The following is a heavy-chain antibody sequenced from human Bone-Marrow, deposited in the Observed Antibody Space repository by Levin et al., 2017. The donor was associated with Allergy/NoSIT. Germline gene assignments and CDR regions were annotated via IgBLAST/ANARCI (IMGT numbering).Heavy chain of an antibody. J-gene: IGHJ4*02. CDR3: AKDYEGPMVLNGYFDH. CDR1: GFTFRTYA. Sequence: QLGESLKISCTTSGFTFRTYAMNWVRLSPGKGLEWVSTVSGSGSNRYYADSVKGRFTVSRHNSNNTVYLQMNSLRAEDTAVYYCAKDYEGPMVLNGYFDHWGQGSLVTVSS. CDR2: VSGSGSNR. V-gene: IGHV3-23*01. D-gene: IGHD3-10*01.